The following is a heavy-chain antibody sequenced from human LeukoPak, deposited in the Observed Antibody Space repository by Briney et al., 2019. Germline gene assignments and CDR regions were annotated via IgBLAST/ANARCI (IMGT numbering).Heavy chain of an antibody. D-gene: IGHD5-12*01. J-gene: IGHJ5*02. CDR3: VRESYSRFDP. CDR2: INSDGSST. CDR1: GFTFGTYW. V-gene: IGHV3-74*01. Sequence: PGGSLRLSCAASGFTFGTYWMHWVRQAPGKGLVWVSHINSDGSSTNYADSVKGRFTISRDNAKNTVYLQMSSLRVEDTAVYYCVRESYSRFDPWGQGTLVTVSS.